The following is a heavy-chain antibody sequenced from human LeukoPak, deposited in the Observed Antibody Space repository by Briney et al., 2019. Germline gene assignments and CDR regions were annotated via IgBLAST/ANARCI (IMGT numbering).Heavy chain of an antibody. Sequence: GGSLRLSCAASGFTFSSYGMHWVRQAPGKGLEWVAVISYDGSNKYYADSVKGRFTISRDNSKNTLYLQMNSLRAEDTAVYYCAKAPEWELSYWGQGTLVTVSS. CDR3: AKAPEWELSY. J-gene: IGHJ4*02. V-gene: IGHV3-30*18. D-gene: IGHD1-26*01. CDR2: ISYDGSNK. CDR1: GFTFSSYG.